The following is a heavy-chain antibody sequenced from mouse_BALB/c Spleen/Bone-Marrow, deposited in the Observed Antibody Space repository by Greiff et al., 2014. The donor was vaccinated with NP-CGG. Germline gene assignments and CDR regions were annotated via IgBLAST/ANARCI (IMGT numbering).Heavy chain of an antibody. CDR1: GYTFTSHW. Sequence: VQLQQSGAELVKPGASVKLSCKASGYTFTSHWMHWVKQRPGQGLEWIGEINPSNGRSNYNEKFKSKATLTVDKSSSTAYMQLSSLTSEDSAVYYCARRGGYGAMDYWGQGTSVTVSS. CDR2: INPSNGRS. J-gene: IGHJ4*01. CDR3: ARRGGYGAMDY. D-gene: IGHD1-1*02. V-gene: IGHV1S81*02.